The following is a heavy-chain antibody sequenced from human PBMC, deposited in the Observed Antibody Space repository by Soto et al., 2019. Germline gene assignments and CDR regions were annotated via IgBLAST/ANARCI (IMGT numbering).Heavy chain of an antibody. J-gene: IGHJ6*02. CDR2: ISAYNGNT. Sequence: GASVKVSCKASGYTFTSYGISWVRQAPGQGLEWMGWISAYNGNTNYAQKLQGRVTMTTDTSTSTAYMELRSLRSDDTAVYYCARAKDDYGYYYYYGMDVWGQGTTVTVSS. D-gene: IGHD4-17*01. V-gene: IGHV1-18*04. CDR1: GYTFTSYG. CDR3: ARAKDDYGYYYYYGMDV.